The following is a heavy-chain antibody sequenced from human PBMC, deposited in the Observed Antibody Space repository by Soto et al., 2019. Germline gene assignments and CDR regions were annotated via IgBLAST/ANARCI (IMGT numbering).Heavy chain of an antibody. CDR2: INYSGST. J-gene: IGHJ4*02. V-gene: IGHV4-34*01. CDR3: ARRGVSSYYSNY. CDR1: GGSFSGYY. Sequence: SETLSLTCAVYGGSFSGYYWSWIRQPPGKGLEWIGKINYSGSTNYSLSLRSRVTISVDTSKNQFSLKLSSVTAADTAVYYCARRGVSSYYSNYWGLGTLVTVSS. D-gene: IGHD2-15*01.